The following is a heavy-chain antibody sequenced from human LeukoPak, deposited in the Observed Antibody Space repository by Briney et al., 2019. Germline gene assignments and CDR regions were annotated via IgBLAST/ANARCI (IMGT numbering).Heavy chain of an antibody. J-gene: IGHJ5*02. CDR2: IYYSGST. Sequence: PSETLSLTCTVSGGSISSSSYYWGWIRQPPGKGLEWIGSIYYSGSTYYNPSLKSRVTISVDTSKNQFSLKLSSVTAADTAVYYCARQSRVINWFDPWGQGTLVTVSS. CDR1: GGSISSSSYY. D-gene: IGHD3-10*01. V-gene: IGHV4-39*01. CDR3: ARQSRVINWFDP.